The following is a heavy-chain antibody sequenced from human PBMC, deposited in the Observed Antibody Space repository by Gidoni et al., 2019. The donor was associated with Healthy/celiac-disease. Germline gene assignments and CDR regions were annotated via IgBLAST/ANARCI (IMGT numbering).Heavy chain of an antibody. CDR1: GYSISRGYY. Sequence: QVQLQESGPGLVKPSETLSLTCPVSGYSISRGYYWGWIRQPPGKGLEWIGSIYHSGSTYYNPSLKSRVTISVDTSKNQFSLKLSSVTAADTAVYYCARANWGSFYYYGMDVWGQGTTVTVSS. D-gene: IGHD7-27*01. CDR3: ARANWGSFYYYGMDV. CDR2: IYHSGST. J-gene: IGHJ6*02. V-gene: IGHV4-38-2*02.